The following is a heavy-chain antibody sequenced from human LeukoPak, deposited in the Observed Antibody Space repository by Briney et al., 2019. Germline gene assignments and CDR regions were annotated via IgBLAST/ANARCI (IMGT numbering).Heavy chain of an antibody. CDR2: IYHSGIT. CDR1: GGSSSGYS. V-gene: IGHV4-34*01. J-gene: IGHJ5*02. CDR3: VRWDFDLRAAGSFDP. D-gene: IGHD6-13*01. Sequence: SETPSLTSAVYGGSSSGYSWTWIRHSPGKGLEWIGEIYHSGITNYTPSLKSRVTISVDTSKIQFSLNWTSVTAADTAVYYCVRWDFDLRAAGSFDPWGQGTLVTVSS.